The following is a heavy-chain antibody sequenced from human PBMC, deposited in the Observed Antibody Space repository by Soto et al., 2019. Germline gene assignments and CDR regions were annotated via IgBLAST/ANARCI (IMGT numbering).Heavy chain of an antibody. CDR3: ARQADYDILTGYYNPRFDY. V-gene: IGHV1-18*01. Sequence: QVQLVQSGAEVKKPGASVKVSCKASGYTFTSYGISWVRQAPGQGLEWMGWISAYNGNTNYAQKLQGRVTMTTDTSTRTAYMELRSLRSDDTAVYYCARQADYDILTGYYNPRFDYWGQGTLVTVSS. D-gene: IGHD3-9*01. CDR1: GYTFTSYG. CDR2: ISAYNGNT. J-gene: IGHJ4*02.